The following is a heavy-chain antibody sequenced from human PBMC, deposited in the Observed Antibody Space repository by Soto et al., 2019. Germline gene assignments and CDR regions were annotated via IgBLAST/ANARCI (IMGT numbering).Heavy chain of an antibody. CDR1: GFTFSTYW. D-gene: IGHD3-9*01. CDR3: VRCFSFDCLLFTFDY. Sequence: EIQLVESGGGLVQPGGSLRLSCAASGFTFSTYWMSWVRQAPGKGLEWVANIKEDGSEKDYVDSVKGRFTISRDNANNSLYLQMNSLRAVDAAVYYCVRCFSFDCLLFTFDYWGQGIQVTVSS. CDR2: IKEDGSEK. J-gene: IGHJ4*02. V-gene: IGHV3-7*01.